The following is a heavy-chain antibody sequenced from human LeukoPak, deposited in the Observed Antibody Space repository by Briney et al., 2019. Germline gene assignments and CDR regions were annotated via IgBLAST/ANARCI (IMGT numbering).Heavy chain of an antibody. CDR2: IWYDGSNK. V-gene: IGHV3-33*01. J-gene: IGHJ5*01. CDR3: ARGSSGWFDWFDP. Sequence: PGGSLRLSCAASGFTFSSYGMHWVRQAPGKGLEWVAVIWYDGSNKYYADSVKGRFTISRDNSKNTLYLQMNSLRAEDTAVYYCARGSSGWFDWFDPWGQGTTVTVSS. CDR1: GFTFSSYG. D-gene: IGHD6-19*01.